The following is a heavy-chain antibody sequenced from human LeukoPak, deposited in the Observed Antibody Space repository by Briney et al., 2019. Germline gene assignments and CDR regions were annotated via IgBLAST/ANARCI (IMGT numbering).Heavy chain of an antibody. V-gene: IGHV3-23*01. CDR2: ISVSGYST. CDR1: GFTFSSYE. Sequence: TGGSLRLSCAASGFTFSSYEMNWVRQAPGNGLEWVSVISVSGYSTYYADSVKGRFTISRDNSKNTLYLQMNSLRAEDTAVYYCAKGSDDYGDYESFDYWGQGTLVTVSS. J-gene: IGHJ4*02. CDR3: AKGSDDYGDYESFDY. D-gene: IGHD4-17*01.